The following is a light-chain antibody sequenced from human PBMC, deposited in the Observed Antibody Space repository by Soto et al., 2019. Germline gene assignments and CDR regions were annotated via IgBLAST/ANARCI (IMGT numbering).Light chain of an antibody. J-gene: IGKJ2*01. CDR3: QQRSNWPFT. V-gene: IGKV3-11*01. CDR2: DAS. Sequence: EIVLTQSPATVSLSPGERATLSCRASQSVSRYLAWYQQKPGQAPRLLIYDASNRATGIPARFSGSGSGTDFTLTISSLEPEDFALYYCQQRSNWPFTFGQGTKLEIK. CDR1: QSVSRY.